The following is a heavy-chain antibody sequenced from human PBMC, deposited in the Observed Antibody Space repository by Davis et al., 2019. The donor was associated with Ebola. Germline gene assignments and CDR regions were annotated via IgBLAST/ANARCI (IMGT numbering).Heavy chain of an antibody. CDR3: ARNMSSFWGGHQQMTSHYYSMDV. CDR2: IHSGGAT. Sequence: PSETLSLTCSVSGTSVSGGSYYWSWIRQSAGKGLEWIGHIHSGGATNYNPSLKGRLTISIDRSANVVSLRLNSVTAADTAVYFCARNMSSFWGGHQQMTSHYYSMDVWGQGTTVTVSS. D-gene: IGHD3-3*01. V-gene: IGHV4-61*09. J-gene: IGHJ6*02. CDR1: GTSVSGGSYY.